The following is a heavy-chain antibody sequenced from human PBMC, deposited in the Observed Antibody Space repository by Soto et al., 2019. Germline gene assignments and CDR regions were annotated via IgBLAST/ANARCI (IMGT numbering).Heavy chain of an antibody. V-gene: IGHV1-18*01. D-gene: IGHD3-3*01. CDR1: GYTFTSYG. CDR3: ARDLLRFLEWPLREQFDP. Sequence: GASVKVSCKASGYTFTSYGISWVRQAPGQGLEWMGWISAYNGNTNYAQKLQGRVTMTTDTSTSTAYMELRSLRSDDTAVYYCARDLLRFLEWPLREQFDPWGQGTLVTVSS. CDR2: ISAYNGNT. J-gene: IGHJ5*02.